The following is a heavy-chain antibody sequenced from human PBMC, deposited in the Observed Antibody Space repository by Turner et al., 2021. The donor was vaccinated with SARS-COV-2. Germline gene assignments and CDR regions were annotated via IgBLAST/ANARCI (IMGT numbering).Heavy chain of an antibody. D-gene: IGHD2-21*02. CDR3: ATKTHCGSDCYSKYFDL. Sequence: QLQLEESGPGLVKASETLSLTCGVSGGYVTNSFYFWGWVRQAPGRGLEWIASMSYSEMTYHNPSLRSRVSISKDTSKNQFSLRLTSLTAADTAIYYCATKTHCGSDCYSKYFDLWGRGTPVTVAS. CDR2: MSYSEMT. J-gene: IGHJ2*01. V-gene: IGHV4-39*01. CDR1: GGYVTNSFYF.